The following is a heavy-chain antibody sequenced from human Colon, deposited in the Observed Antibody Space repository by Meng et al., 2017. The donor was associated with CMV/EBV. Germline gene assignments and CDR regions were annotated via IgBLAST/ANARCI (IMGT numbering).Heavy chain of an antibody. CDR1: GGTFSSYA. CDR2: IIPILGIA. V-gene: IGHV1-69*10. Sequence: SVKVSCKASGGTFSSYAISWVRQAPGQGLEWMGGIIPILGIANYAQKFQGRVTITADKSTSTAYMELSSLRSEDTAVYYCANIFNRGVEPYYYYGMDVWGQGTTVTVSS. D-gene: IGHD3-10*01. J-gene: IGHJ6*02. CDR3: ANIFNRGVEPYYYYGMDV.